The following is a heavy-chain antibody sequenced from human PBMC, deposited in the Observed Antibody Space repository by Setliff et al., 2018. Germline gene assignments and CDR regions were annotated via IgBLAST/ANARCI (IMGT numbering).Heavy chain of an antibody. V-gene: IGHV1-69*13. CDR1: GVTFSSYA. J-gene: IGHJ6*02. CDR2: IIPIFGTA. D-gene: IGHD3-9*01. Sequence: SVKVSCKASGVTFSSYAISWVRQAPGQGLEWMGGIIPIFGTANYAQKFQGRVTITADESTSTAYMELSSLRSEDTAVYYCARVLEPNYDILTGYYYYYYYGMDVWGQGTTVTVSS. CDR3: ARVLEPNYDILTGYYYYYYYGMDV.